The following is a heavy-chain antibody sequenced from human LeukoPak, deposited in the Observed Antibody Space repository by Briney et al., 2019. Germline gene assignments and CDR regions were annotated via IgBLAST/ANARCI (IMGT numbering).Heavy chain of an antibody. Sequence: SETLSLTCAVYGGSFSGYYWSWIRQPPGKGLEWIGEINHSGSTNYNPSLKSRVTISVDTSKNQFSLKLSSVTAADTAVYYCARIGRGAARGSSDYWGQGTLVTVSS. CDR2: INHSGST. V-gene: IGHV4-34*01. J-gene: IGHJ4*02. CDR1: GGSFSGYY. CDR3: ARIGRGAARGSSDY. D-gene: IGHD6-6*01.